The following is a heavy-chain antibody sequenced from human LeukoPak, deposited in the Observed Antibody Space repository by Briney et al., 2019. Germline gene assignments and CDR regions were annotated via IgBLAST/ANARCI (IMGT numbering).Heavy chain of an antibody. CDR2: IYYSGST. Sequence: SETLSLTCTVSGGSISSRSYYWGWIRQPPGKGLEWIGSIYYSGSTYYNPSLKSRVTISVDTSKNQFSLKLSSVTAADTAVYYCARGRLYATVTTVDFDYWGQGTLVTVSS. V-gene: IGHV4-39*01. CDR3: ARGRLYATVTTVDFDY. J-gene: IGHJ4*02. CDR1: GGSISSRSYY. D-gene: IGHD4-17*01.